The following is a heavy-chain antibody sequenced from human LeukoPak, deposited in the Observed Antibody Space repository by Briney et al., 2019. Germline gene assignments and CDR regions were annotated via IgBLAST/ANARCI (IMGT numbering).Heavy chain of an antibody. J-gene: IGHJ4*02. D-gene: IGHD5-18*01. CDR3: ARGLDASMETAYDY. Sequence: SVKVSCKTSGGSFNAYAISWVRQAPGQGLEWMGGIIPIFGTSNYAQKLQGRVTISTDESTSTAYMEVSSLRSEDTAIYYCARGLDASMETAYDYWGQGTLVTVSS. V-gene: IGHV1-69*05. CDR2: IIPIFGTS. CDR1: GGSFNAYA.